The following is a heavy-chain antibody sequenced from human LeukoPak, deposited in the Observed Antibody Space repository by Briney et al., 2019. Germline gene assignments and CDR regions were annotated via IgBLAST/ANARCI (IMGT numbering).Heavy chain of an antibody. Sequence: ASVKVSCKASGGTFSSYAISWVRQAPGQGLEWMGRIIPIFGIANYAQKFQGRVTITADKSTSTAYMELSSLRSEDTAVYYCARDSDYGGNLAYWGQGTLVTVPS. J-gene: IGHJ4*02. CDR2: IIPIFGIA. CDR1: GGTFSSYA. CDR3: ARDSDYGGNLAY. D-gene: IGHD4-23*01. V-gene: IGHV1-69*04.